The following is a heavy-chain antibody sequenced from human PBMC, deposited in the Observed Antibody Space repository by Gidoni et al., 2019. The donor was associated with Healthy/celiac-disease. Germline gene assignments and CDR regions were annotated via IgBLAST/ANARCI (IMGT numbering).Heavy chain of an antibody. CDR3: VKGPHSGSYYFDY. V-gene: IGHV3-64D*08. J-gene: IGHJ4*02. CDR1: GFTFSSYA. D-gene: IGHD1-26*01. Sequence: EVQLVESGGGLVQPGGSLRLSCSASGFTFSSYAMHWVRQAPGKGLEYVSAISSNGGSTYYADSVKGRFTISRDNSKNTLYLQMSSLRAEDTAVYYCVKGPHSGSYYFDYWGQGTLVTVSS. CDR2: ISSNGGST.